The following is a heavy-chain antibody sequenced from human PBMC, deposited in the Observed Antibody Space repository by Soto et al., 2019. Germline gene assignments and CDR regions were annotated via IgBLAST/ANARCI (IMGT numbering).Heavy chain of an antibody. D-gene: IGHD2-21*01. V-gene: IGHV3-74*01. CDR2: ISGDGSNT. CDR3: ARNRGPFSRDGVNS. CDR1: GFTFSSYW. Sequence: EEQLVESGGGLVQPGGSLRLSCAVSGFTFSSYWIYWVRQAPGKGPVWVSRISGDGSNTAYADSVKGRFITSRDNAKYSVYLELHSLTAEDAGVSYCARNRGPFSRDGVNSWGPGTPVIVSS. J-gene: IGHJ1*01.